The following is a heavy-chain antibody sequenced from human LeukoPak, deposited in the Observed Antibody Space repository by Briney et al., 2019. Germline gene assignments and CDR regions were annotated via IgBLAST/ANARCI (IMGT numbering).Heavy chain of an antibody. CDR1: GYTFTSYG. V-gene: IGHV1-18*04. J-gene: IGHJ6*04. Sequence: ASVKVSCKASGYTFTSYGISWVRQAPGQGLEWMGWISAYNGNTNYAQKLQGRVTMTTDTSTSTAYMELRSLRSDDTAVYYCARDVAQQPVYWPGRYGMDVWGKGTTVTVSS. CDR2: ISAYNGNT. CDR3: ARDVAQQPVYWPGRYGMDV. D-gene: IGHD6-13*01.